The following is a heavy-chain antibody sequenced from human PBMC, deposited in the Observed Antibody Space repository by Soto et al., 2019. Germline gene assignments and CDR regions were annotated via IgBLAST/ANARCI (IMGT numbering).Heavy chain of an antibody. V-gene: IGHV3-33*08. CDR1: ASIFKGHG. Sequence: GESLKISCAASASIFKGHGMHWVRQAPGKGLEWVAIIRYDGSDEHYGDSVKGRFTISRDNSKNMLYLQTNSLRAEDTAVYYCARDGVGATTFFGFLDYWGQGTLVTVSS. CDR3: ARDGVGATTFFGFLDY. D-gene: IGHD1-26*01. J-gene: IGHJ4*02. CDR2: IRYDGSDE.